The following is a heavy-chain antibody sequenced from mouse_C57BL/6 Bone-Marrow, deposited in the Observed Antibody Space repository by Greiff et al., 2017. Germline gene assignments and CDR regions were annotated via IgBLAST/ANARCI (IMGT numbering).Heavy chain of an antibody. J-gene: IGHJ3*01. D-gene: IGHD4-1*01. CDR2: INPGSGGT. CDR3: SRSKNWDSWFAY. Sequence: VMLVESGAELVRPGTSVKVSCKASGYAFTNYLIEWVKQRPGQGLEWIGVINPGSGGTNYTEKFKGKATLTADKSSSTAYMQLSSLTSEDSAVYFCSRSKNWDSWFAYGGQGTLVTVSA. V-gene: IGHV1-54*01. CDR1: GYAFTNYL.